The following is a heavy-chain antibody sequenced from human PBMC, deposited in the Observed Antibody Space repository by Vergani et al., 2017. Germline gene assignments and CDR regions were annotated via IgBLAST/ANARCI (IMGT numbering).Heavy chain of an antibody. V-gene: IGHV3-30*02. J-gene: IGHJ4*02. CDR1: GFTFSNYG. CDR2: IRYDGSNT. CDR3: ARDTVTGSRYFDY. Sequence: VQLVESGGGVVRPGGSLRLSCAASGFTFSNYGMHWVRQAPGKGLEWVTFIRYDGSNTYYADSVKGRFTISRDNSKNTLFLQMNSLRPEDTAVYYCARDTVTGSRYFDYWGQGTLVTVSS. D-gene: IGHD6-19*01.